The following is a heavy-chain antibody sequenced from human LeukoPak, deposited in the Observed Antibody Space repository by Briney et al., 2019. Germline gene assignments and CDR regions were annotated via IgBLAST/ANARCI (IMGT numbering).Heavy chain of an antibody. Sequence: SETLSLTCAVYGGSFSDYYWSWIRQPPGKGLEWIGYIYYSGSTYYNPSLKSRVTISVDTSKNQFSLKLSSVTAADTAVYYCAREAPQLRLFDYWGQGTLVTVSS. CDR2: IYYSGST. CDR1: GGSFSDYY. J-gene: IGHJ4*02. D-gene: IGHD2-2*01. V-gene: IGHV4-30-4*08. CDR3: AREAPQLRLFDY.